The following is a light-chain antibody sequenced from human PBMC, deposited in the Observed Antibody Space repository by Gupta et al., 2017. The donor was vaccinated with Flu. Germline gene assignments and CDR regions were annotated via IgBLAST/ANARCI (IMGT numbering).Light chain of an antibody. V-gene: IGLV1-40*01. CDR2: CNS. CDR1: SSNIGAGYD. Sequence: QSVLTQPPSGSGAPGQRVTISCTGSSSNIGAGYDVHWYQQLPGTAPKLLIYCNSNRPSGVPDRFSGSKSGTSASLAITGLQAEDEADYYCQSYDSSLSGSVFGGGTKLTVL. J-gene: IGLJ3*02. CDR3: QSYDSSLSGSV.